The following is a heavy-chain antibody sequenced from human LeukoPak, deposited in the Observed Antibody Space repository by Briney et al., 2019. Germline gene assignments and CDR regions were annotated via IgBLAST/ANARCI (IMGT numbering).Heavy chain of an antibody. V-gene: IGHV4-31*03. D-gene: IGHD3-10*01. J-gene: IGHJ5*02. Sequence: SETLSLTCTVSGGSISSGGYYWSWLRQHPGKGLEWIGYIYYSGSTYYNPSLKSRITISVDTSKNQFSLKLSSVTAADTAVYYCARVAMGYYGSGSYRWFDPWGQGTLVTVSS. CDR3: ARVAMGYYGSGSYRWFDP. CDR2: IYYSGST. CDR1: GGSISSGGYY.